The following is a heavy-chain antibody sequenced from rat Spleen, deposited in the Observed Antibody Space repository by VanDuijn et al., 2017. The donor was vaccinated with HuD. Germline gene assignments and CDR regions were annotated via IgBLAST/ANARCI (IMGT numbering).Heavy chain of an antibody. J-gene: IGHJ2*01. CDR3: ARDGGRGFDY. V-gene: IGHV2-13*01. CDR2: IWGDGIS. CDR1: GFSLTSNG. D-gene: IGHD1-12*02. Sequence: QVQLKESGPGLVQPSQTLSLTCTVSGFSLTSNGVTWVRQPPGKGLDWMGVIWGDGISNYNSALKSRLSISRDTSKSQVFLKMNSLQTEDIATYYCARDGGRGFDYWGQGVMVTVSS.